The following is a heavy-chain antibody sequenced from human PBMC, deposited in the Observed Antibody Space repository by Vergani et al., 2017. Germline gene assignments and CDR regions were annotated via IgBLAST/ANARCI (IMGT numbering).Heavy chain of an antibody. V-gene: IGHV4-31*03. J-gene: IGHJ4*02. Sequence: QVQLQESGPGLVKPSQTLSLTCTVSGGSISSGGYYWSWIRQHPGKGLEWIGYIYYSGSTYYNPSLKSRVTISVDTSKKQFSLKLSSVTAADTAVYYCARGPLVPAAIGTFDYWGQGTLVTVSS. CDR3: ARGPLVPAAIGTFDY. D-gene: IGHD2-2*02. CDR2: IYYSGST. CDR1: GGSISSGGYY.